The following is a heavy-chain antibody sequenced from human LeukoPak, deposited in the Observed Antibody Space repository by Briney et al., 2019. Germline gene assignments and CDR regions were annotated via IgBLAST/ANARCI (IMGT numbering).Heavy chain of an antibody. CDR3: AREDHSKYEY. CDR1: GFTFSSYW. D-gene: IGHD4-11*01. J-gene: IGHJ4*02. V-gene: IGHV3-7*01. CDR2: IKQDGSKK. Sequence: GGSLRLSCVASGFTFSSYWMSWVRQAPGKGLEWLASIKQDGSKKFYVDSVKGRFTIFKDNAKNSLYLQINSLRAEDTAVYYCAREDHSKYEYWGQGTLVTVSS.